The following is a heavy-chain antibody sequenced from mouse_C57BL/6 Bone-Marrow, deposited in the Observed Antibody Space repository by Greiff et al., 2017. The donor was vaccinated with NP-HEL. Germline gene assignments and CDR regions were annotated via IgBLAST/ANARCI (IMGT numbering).Heavy chain of an antibody. Sequence: VQLQQSGAELVRPGASVKLSCTVSGFNIKDDYMHWVKQRPEQGLEWIGWIDPENGDTDYASKFQGKATIPADTSSNTAYLQLSSLTSEDTAVYYCTTGGSSPYAMDYWGQGTSVTVSS. V-gene: IGHV14-4*01. D-gene: IGHD1-1*01. CDR2: IDPENGDT. J-gene: IGHJ4*01. CDR3: TTGGSSPYAMDY. CDR1: GFNIKDDY.